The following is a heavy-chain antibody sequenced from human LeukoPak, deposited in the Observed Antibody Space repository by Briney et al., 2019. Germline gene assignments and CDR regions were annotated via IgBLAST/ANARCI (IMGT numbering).Heavy chain of an antibody. CDR3: ARDGFVGAADY. D-gene: IGHD6-13*01. CDR1: EFIFSGYW. V-gene: IGHV3-7*01. CDR2: IKQDGSEK. Sequence: GGSLRLSCAASEFIFSGYWMNWVRQAPGKGLEWVANIKQDGSEKQYVDSVRGRFTISRDNAKNSLYLQMNSLRVEDTAVYYCARDGFVGAADYWGQGTLVIVSS. J-gene: IGHJ4*02.